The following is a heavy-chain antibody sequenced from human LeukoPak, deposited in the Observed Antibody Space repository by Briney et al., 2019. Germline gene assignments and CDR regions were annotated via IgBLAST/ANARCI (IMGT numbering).Heavy chain of an antibody. V-gene: IGHV3-21*01. J-gene: IGHJ4*02. Sequence: GGSLRLSCAASGFTFSSYSMNWVRQAPGKGLEWVSSISSSSSYIYYADSVKGRFTISRDNAKNSLYLQMNSLRAEVTAVYYCARGEWFGELGIDYWGQGTLVTVSS. CDR3: ARGEWFGELGIDY. CDR1: GFTFSSYS. D-gene: IGHD3-10*01. CDR2: ISSSSSYI.